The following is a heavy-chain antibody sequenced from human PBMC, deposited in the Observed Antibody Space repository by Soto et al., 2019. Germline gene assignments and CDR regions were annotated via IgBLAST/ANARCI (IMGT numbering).Heavy chain of an antibody. CDR3: ARHRRSGTYSDWNDY. Sequence: SETLSLTCIVSAGSIGSTTYCWGWIRQPPGKGLEWIGSIYYSGSPSYNPSLKSRVTISVDASKDQFSLRLSSVTAADTGVYYCARHRRSGTYSDWNDYWGQGALVTVSS. J-gene: IGHJ4*02. V-gene: IGHV4-39*01. CDR1: AGSIGSTTYC. CDR2: IYYSGSP. D-gene: IGHD1-26*01.